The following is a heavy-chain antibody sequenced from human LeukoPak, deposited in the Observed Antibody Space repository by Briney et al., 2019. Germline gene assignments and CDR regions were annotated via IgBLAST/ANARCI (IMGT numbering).Heavy chain of an antibody. V-gene: IGHV1-69*01. J-gene: IGHJ6*02. D-gene: IGHD3-3*01. CDR1: GGTFSSYA. CDR2: IIPIFGTA. CDR3: ARDVGPYDFWSGTYYYYGMDV. Sequence: GSSVKVSCKASGGTFSSYAISWVRQAPGQGLEWMGGIIPIFGTANYAQKFQGRVTITADESTSTAYMELRSLRSDDTAVYYCARDVGPYDFWSGTYYYYGMDVWGQGTTVTVSS.